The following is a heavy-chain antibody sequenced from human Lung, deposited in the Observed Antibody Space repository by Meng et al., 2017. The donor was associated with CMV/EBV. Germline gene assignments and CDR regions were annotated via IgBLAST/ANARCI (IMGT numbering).Heavy chain of an antibody. CDR2: INPSAGGT. D-gene: IGHD6-13*01. V-gene: IGHV1-46*01. CDR3: ARDRGYANSWYEADY. J-gene: IGHJ4*02. CDR1: GYPFTIYY. Sequence: ASVKVSXKASGYPFTIYYMHWVRQAPGQGLEWMGIINPSAGGTSYAQKFRGRLTMTRDTSTSTVYMELSSLRSEDTAVYYCARDRGYANSWYEADYWGQGTLVTFSS.